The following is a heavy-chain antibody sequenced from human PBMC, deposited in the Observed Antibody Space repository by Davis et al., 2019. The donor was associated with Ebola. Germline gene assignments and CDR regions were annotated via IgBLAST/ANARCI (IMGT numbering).Heavy chain of an antibody. CDR1: GGSFSGYY. CDR2: INHSGST. V-gene: IGHV4-34*01. CDR3: ARYTVEDNYFDY. D-gene: IGHD4-23*01. Sequence: PSETLSLTCAVYGGSFSGYYWSWIRQPPGKGLEWIGEINHSGSTNYNPSLKSRVTISVDTSKNQFSLKLSSVTAADTAVYYCARYTVEDNYFDYWGQGTLVTVSS. J-gene: IGHJ4*02.